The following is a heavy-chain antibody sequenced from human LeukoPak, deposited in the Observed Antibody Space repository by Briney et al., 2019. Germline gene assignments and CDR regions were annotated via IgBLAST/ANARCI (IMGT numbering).Heavy chain of an antibody. CDR2: IGGTGVNT. D-gene: IGHD6-19*01. CDR3: ARGIALAGIGY. J-gene: IGHJ4*02. V-gene: IGHV3-23*01. CDR1: GFTFSSYA. Sequence: PGGSLRLSCAASGFTFSSYAMSWVRQAPGKGLEWVSGIGGTGVNTYYADSVKGRFTISRDNSENTLYLQMNSLRAEDTAVYYCARGIALAGIGYWGQGTLVTVSS.